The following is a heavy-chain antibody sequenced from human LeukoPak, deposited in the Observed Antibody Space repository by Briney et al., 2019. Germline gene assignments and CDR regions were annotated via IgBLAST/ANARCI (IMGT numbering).Heavy chain of an antibody. CDR1: GGSFSGYY. CDR3: ARRPNRGPYYDILTGYNY. Sequence: SETLSLTCAVYGGSFSGYYWSWIRQPPGKGLEWIGEINHSGSTNYNPSFKSRVTISVDTSKNQFSLKLSSVTAADTAVYYCARRPNRGPYYDILTGYNYWGQGTLVTVSS. D-gene: IGHD3-9*01. CDR2: INHSGST. J-gene: IGHJ4*02. V-gene: IGHV4-34*01.